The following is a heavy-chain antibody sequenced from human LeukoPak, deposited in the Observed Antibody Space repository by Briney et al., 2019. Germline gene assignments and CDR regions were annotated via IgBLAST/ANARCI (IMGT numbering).Heavy chain of an antibody. V-gene: IGHV4-39*07. CDR3: ARRRFYCSGGSCYWGRTDWFDP. D-gene: IGHD2-15*01. CDR2: IYYSGST. Sequence: PSETLSLTCTVSGGSISSSSYYWGWIRQPPGKGLEWIGSIYYSGSTYYNPSLKSRVTISVDTSKNQFSLKLSSVTAADTAVYYCARRRFYCSGGSCYWGRTDWFDPWGQGTLVTVSS. CDR1: GGSISSSSYY. J-gene: IGHJ5*02.